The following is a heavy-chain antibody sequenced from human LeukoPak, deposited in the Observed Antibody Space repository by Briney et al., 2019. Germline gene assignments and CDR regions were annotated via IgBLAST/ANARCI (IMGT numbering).Heavy chain of an antibody. CDR1: GYTFTSYG. J-gene: IGHJ4*02. CDR3: ARTRGSGSYYRFDY. CDR2: ISAYNGNT. D-gene: IGHD3-10*01. Sequence: ASVKVSCKASGYTFTSYGISWVRQAPGQGLEWMGWISAYNGNTNYAQKFQGRVTITADESTSTAYMELSSLRSEDTAVYYCARTRGSGSYYRFDYWGQGTLVTVSS. V-gene: IGHV1-18*01.